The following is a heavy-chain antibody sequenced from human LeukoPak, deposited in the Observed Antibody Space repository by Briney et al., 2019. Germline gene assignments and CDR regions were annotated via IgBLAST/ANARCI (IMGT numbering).Heavy chain of an antibody. CDR3: AKDGDRRVVVVPAAMLFDY. V-gene: IGHV3-30*18. CDR2: ISYDGSNK. D-gene: IGHD2-2*01. Sequence: GGSLRLSCAASGFTFSSYGMHWVRQAPGKGLEWVAVISYDGSNKYYADSVKGRFTISRDNSKNTLYLQMNSLRAEDTAVYYCAKDGDRRVVVVPAAMLFDYWGQGTLVTVSS. J-gene: IGHJ4*02. CDR1: GFTFSSYG.